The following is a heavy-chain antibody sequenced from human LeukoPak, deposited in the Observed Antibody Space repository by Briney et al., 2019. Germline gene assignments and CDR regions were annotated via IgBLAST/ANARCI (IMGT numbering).Heavy chain of an antibody. Sequence: GGSLRLSCEASGFTFANAWMIWVRQAPGKGLEWVANIKQDGSEKYYVDSVKGRFTISRDNAKNSLYLQMNSLRAEDTAVYYCARSGITPLNYWGQGTLVTVSS. V-gene: IGHV3-7*01. CDR2: IKQDGSEK. CDR1: GFTFANAW. CDR3: ARSGITPLNY. D-gene: IGHD1-14*01. J-gene: IGHJ4*02.